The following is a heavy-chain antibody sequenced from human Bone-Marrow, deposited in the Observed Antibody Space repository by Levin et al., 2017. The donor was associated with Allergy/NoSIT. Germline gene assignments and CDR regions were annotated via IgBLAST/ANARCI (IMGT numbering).Heavy chain of an antibody. CDR3: ASWAMFYYDGSDFDYFYYGMDV. CDR1: GLSFSNYD. J-gene: IGHJ6*02. Sequence: GGSLRLSCAASGLSFSNYDMNWVRQAPGKGLEWVSSISGGSSRIYYADSVKDRFTISRDNAKNSLYLQMNSLRVEDTAVYYCASWAMFYYDGSDFDYFYYGMDVWGQGTTVTVSS. V-gene: IGHV3-21*06. D-gene: IGHD3-16*01. CDR2: ISGGSSRI.